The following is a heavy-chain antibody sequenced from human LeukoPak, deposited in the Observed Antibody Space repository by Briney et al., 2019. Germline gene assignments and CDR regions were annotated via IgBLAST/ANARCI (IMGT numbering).Heavy chain of an antibody. CDR3: ARERAVMAGTFDYYYGMDV. D-gene: IGHD6-19*01. Sequence: SQTLSLTCAISGDSVSSNSAAWSWIRQSPSRGLEWLGRTYYGSKWYNDYAVSVKSRITINPDTSKNQFSLQLNSVTPEDTAVYYCARERAVMAGTFDYYYGMDVWGKGTTVTVSS. V-gene: IGHV6-1*01. CDR1: GDSVSSNSAA. J-gene: IGHJ6*04. CDR2: TYYGSKWYN.